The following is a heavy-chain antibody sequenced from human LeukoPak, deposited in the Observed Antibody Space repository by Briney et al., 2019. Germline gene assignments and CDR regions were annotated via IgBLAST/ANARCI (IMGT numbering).Heavy chain of an antibody. D-gene: IGHD4-17*01. CDR3: ARANYGDSRPFDY. CDR2: IYASGST. J-gene: IGHJ4*02. Sequence: SETLSLTCTVSGGSISNYYWSWIRQPAGKGLEWIGRIYASGSTNYNPSLKNRVTMSVDTSKNQFSLKLTSVTAADTAVYYCARANYGDSRPFDYWGQGTLVTVSS. CDR1: GGSISNYY. V-gene: IGHV4-4*07.